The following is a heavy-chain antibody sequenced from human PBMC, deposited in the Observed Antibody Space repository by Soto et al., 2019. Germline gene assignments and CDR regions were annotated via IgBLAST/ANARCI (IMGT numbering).Heavy chain of an antibody. CDR3: AKDGLGAYSYGSYYFDY. CDR2: ISGSGGST. CDR1: GFTFSRYA. D-gene: IGHD5-18*01. V-gene: IGHV3-23*01. Sequence: EVQLLESGGGLVQPGGSLRLSCAASGFTFSRYAMSWVRQAPGKGLEWVSTISGSGGSTYSADSVKGRFTISRDNSTNTLYLQMNSLRAEDTAVYYCAKDGLGAYSYGSYYFDYWGQGTLVTVSS. J-gene: IGHJ4*02.